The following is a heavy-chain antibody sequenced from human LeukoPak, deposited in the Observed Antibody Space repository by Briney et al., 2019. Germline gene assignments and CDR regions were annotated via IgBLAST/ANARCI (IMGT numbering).Heavy chain of an antibody. CDR2: ISGSGGST. J-gene: IGHJ6*02. CDR1: GFTFSSYA. D-gene: IGHD6-19*01. V-gene: IGHV3-23*01. Sequence: GGSLRLSCAASGFTFSSYAMSWVRQAPGKGLEWVSAISGSGGSTYYADSVKGRFTISRDNSKNTLYLQMNSLRAEDTAVYYCAKGKAVADRYYYYGMDVWGQGTTVTVSS. CDR3: AKGKAVADRYYYYGMDV.